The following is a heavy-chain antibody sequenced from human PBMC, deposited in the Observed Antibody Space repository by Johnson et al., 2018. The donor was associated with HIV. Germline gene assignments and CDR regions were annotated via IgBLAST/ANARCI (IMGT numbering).Heavy chain of an antibody. J-gene: IGHJ3*01. CDR3: ARAPEVRGVDAFDV. D-gene: IGHD3-10*01. CDR1: GFTFTSHG. V-gene: IGHV3-30*03. CDR2: ISYDGSNK. Sequence: QTQLVESGGGVVQPGRSLRLSCAVSGFTFTSHGMHWVRQAPGKGLEWVAVISYDGSNKYYADSVKGRFTIPRDNAKNSVYLQMNSLEAEDTAVYYCARAPEVRGVDAFDVWGQGTVVTVSS.